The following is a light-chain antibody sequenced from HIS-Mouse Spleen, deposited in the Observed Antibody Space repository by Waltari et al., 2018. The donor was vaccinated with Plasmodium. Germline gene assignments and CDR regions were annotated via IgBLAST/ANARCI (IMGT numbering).Light chain of an antibody. J-gene: IGLJ1*01. Sequence: SYELTQPPSVSVSPGQTASITCSGDKLGDKYACWYQQKPGQSPVLVIYQDSKRPSGIPERFSGSNAGITATLTISGTQAMDEADYYCQAWDSSTDYVFGTGTKVTVL. CDR2: QDS. CDR1: KLGDKY. V-gene: IGLV3-1*01. CDR3: QAWDSSTDYV.